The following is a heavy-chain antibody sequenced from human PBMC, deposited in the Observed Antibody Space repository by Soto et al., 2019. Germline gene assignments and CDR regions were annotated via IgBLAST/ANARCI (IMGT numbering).Heavy chain of an antibody. CDR1: GYTFTSYG. D-gene: IGHD3-10*01. CDR3: ARDLVNYGSGSYSDY. CDR2: ISAYNGNT. J-gene: IGHJ4*02. V-gene: IGHV1-18*01. Sequence: QVQLVQSGAEVKKPGASVKVSCKASGYTFTSYGISWVRQAPGQGLEWMGWISAYNGNTNHAQKLQGRVTMTADTSTSTAYMELRSLRSDDTAVYYCARDLVNYGSGSYSDYWGQGTLVTVSS.